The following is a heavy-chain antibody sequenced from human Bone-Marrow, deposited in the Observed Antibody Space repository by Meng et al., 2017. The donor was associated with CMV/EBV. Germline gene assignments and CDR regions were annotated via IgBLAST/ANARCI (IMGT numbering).Heavy chain of an antibody. CDR3: ACVDTAMGSFDY. D-gene: IGHD5-18*01. Sequence: QVQLVESXXGGVQPGGALRLSCAASGFTFSSYGMHWVRQAPGKGLEWVAFIRYDGSNKYYADSVKGRFTISRDNSKNTLYLQMNSLRAEDTAVYYCACVDTAMGSFDYWGQGTLVTVSS. J-gene: IGHJ4*02. CDR1: GFTFSSYG. V-gene: IGHV3-30*02. CDR2: IRYDGSNK.